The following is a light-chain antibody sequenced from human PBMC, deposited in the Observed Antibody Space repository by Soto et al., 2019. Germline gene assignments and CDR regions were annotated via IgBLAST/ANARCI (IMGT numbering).Light chain of an antibody. Sequence: EIVMTQSPGTLSVSPGERATLSCRASQSVSSSYLAGYQQKPGQAPRLLIYGASSRATGIPDRFSGSGSGTDFTLTISRLEPEDFAVYFCQQYGSSPRTFGQGT. CDR2: GAS. V-gene: IGKV3-20*01. CDR1: QSVSSSY. CDR3: QQYGSSPRT. J-gene: IGKJ1*01.